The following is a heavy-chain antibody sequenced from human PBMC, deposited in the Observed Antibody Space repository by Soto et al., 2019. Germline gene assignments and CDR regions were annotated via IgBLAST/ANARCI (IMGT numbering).Heavy chain of an antibody. D-gene: IGHD2-2*01. Sequence: GGSLRLSCAASGFTFSSYGMHWVRQAPGKGLEWVAVISYDGSNKYYADSVKGRFTISRDNSKNTLYLQMNSLRAEDTAVYYCAKGGDCSSTSCYLYYYYYYMDVWGKGTTVTVSS. V-gene: IGHV3-30*18. CDR3: AKGGDCSSTSCYLYYYYYYMDV. CDR2: ISYDGSNK. J-gene: IGHJ6*03. CDR1: GFTFSSYG.